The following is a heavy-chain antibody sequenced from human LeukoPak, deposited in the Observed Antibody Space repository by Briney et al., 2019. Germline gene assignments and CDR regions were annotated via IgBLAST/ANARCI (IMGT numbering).Heavy chain of an antibody. V-gene: IGHV4-59*01. J-gene: IGHJ5*02. CDR3: ATSESGPINH. Sequence: SETLSLNCPVSGGSISSSCWSWIRQPPGKGLEWIGYICYSGTTNYNPSLKSRVTISVDTSKNQFSLKLNSVTAADTAMYYCATSESGPINHWGQRALVTVSS. CDR1: GGSISSSC. CDR2: ICYSGTT. D-gene: IGHD1-14*01.